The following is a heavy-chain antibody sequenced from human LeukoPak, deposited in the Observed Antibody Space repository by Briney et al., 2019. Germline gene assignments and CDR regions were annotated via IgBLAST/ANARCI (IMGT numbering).Heavy chain of an antibody. CDR2: IYSDNT. CDR1: GFTFSNAW. J-gene: IGHJ4*02. Sequence: PGGSLRLSCAASGFTFSNAWMSWVRRAPGKGLEWVSFIYSDNTHYSDSVKGRFTISRDNSKNTLYLQMNSLRAEDAAVYYCARRAGAYSHPYDYWGQGTLVTVSS. D-gene: IGHD4/OR15-4a*01. V-gene: IGHV3-53*01. CDR3: ARRAGAYSHPYDY.